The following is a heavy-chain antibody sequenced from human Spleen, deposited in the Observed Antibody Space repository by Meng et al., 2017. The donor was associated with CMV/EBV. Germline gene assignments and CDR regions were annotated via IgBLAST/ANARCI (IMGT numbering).Heavy chain of an antibody. J-gene: IGHJ5*02. D-gene: IGHD3-10*01. CDR1: GDGVSSNSAA. V-gene: IGHV6-1*01. CDR2: TYYRSKWYN. Sequence: GDGVSSNSAAWNWIRQSPSRGLEWLGRTYYRSKWYNDYAVSVKSRITITPDTSKNQFSLQLNSVTPEDTAVYYCARSSVRGVNWFDPWGQGTLVTVSS. CDR3: ARSSVRGVNWFDP.